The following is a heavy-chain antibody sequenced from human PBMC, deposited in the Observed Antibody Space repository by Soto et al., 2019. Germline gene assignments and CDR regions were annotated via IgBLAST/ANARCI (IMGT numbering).Heavy chain of an antibody. CDR3: ATSNDEWYYYAMDV. V-gene: IGHV3-73*02. Sequence: EVQLEESGGGLVQPGGSLKLSCAVSGLTFSGSAIHRVRQASGKGLEWVGRIRSNSKSYATAYAASVKGRFTISRDDSKNTAYLQMNSLKTEDTAVYYCATSNDEWYYYAMDVWGQGTTVTVSS. D-gene: IGHD1-1*01. CDR1: GLTFSGSA. J-gene: IGHJ6*02. CDR2: IRSNSKSYAT.